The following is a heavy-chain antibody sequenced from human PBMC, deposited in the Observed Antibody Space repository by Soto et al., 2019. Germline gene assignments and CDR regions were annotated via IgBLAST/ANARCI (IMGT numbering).Heavy chain of an antibody. D-gene: IGHD3-22*01. V-gene: IGHV1-18*01. Sequence: ASVKVSCKASGYTFTSYGISWVRQAPGQGPEWMGWVSAYNSNTNYAQKLQGRVTMTTDTSTSTAYMELRSLRSDDTAVYYCARQYDSSGSSPVDYWGQGTLVTVSS. CDR3: ARQYDSSGSSPVDY. J-gene: IGHJ4*02. CDR2: VSAYNSNT. CDR1: GYTFTSYG.